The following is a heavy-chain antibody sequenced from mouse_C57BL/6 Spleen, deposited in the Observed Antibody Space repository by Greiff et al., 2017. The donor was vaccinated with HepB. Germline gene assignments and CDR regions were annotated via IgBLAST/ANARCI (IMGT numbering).Heavy chain of an antibody. J-gene: IGHJ3*01. CDR1: GYTFTSYW. V-gene: IGHV1-55*01. Sequence: QVQLQQPGAELVKPGASVKMSCKASGYTFTSYWITWVKQRPGQGLEWIGDIYPGSGSTNYNEKFKSKATLTVDTSSSTAYMQLSSLTSEDSAVYYCARWGYSNYDLFAYWGQGTLVTVSA. CDR3: ARWGYSNYDLFAY. D-gene: IGHD2-5*01. CDR2: IYPGSGST.